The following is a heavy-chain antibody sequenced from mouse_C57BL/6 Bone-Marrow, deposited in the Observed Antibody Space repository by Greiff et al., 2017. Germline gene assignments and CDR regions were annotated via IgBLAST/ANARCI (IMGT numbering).Heavy chain of an antibody. CDR2: ISSGSSTI. Sequence: EVQGVESGGGLVKPGGSLKLSCAASGFTFSDYGMHWVRQAPEKGLEWVAYISSGSSTIYYADTVKGRFTISRDNAKNTLFLQMTSLRSEDTAMYYCARPGDYDRAYAMDYWGQGTSVTVSS. CDR3: ARPGDYDRAYAMDY. CDR1: GFTFSDYG. V-gene: IGHV5-17*01. J-gene: IGHJ4*01. D-gene: IGHD2-4*01.